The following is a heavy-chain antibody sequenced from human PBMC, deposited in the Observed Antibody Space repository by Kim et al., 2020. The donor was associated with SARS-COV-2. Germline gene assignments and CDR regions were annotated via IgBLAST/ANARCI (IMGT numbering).Heavy chain of an antibody. CDR2: ISAYNGNT. CDR3: ARDRAYDILTGYLRPVSPYYYYGMDV. CDR1: GYTFTSYG. J-gene: IGHJ6*02. D-gene: IGHD3-9*01. Sequence: ASVKVSCKASGYTFTSYGISWVRQAPGQGLEWMGWISAYNGNTNYAQKLQGRVTMTTDTSTSTAYMELRSLRSDDTAVYYCARDRAYDILTGYLRPVSPYYYYGMDVGGQGTTVTVSS. V-gene: IGHV1-18*04.